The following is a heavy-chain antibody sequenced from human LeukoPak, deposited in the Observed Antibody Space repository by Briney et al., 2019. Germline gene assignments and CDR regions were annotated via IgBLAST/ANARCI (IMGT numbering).Heavy chain of an antibody. CDR1: GFTFSNAW. CDR2: IKSKTDGGTT. V-gene: IGHV3-15*01. Sequence: GGSLRLSCAASGFTFSNAWMSWVRQAPGKGLEWVGRIKSKTDGGTTDYAAPVKGRFTISRDDSKNTLYLQMNSLKTEDTAVYYCTTSDYYYYYGMDVWGKGTTVTVPS. CDR3: TTSDYYYYYGMDV. J-gene: IGHJ6*04.